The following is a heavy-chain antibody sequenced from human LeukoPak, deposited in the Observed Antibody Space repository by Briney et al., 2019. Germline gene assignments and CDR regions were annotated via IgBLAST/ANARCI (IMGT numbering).Heavy chain of an antibody. V-gene: IGHV4-31*01. J-gene: IGHJ5*02. CDR2: TYYTESM. CDR1: GGSVSSGGYY. D-gene: IGHD1-1*01. CDR3: GTQHEA. Sequence: PSQTLSLTCTVSGGSVSSGGYYWSWIRQHPVKGLEWIGYTYYTESMYYNPSLRSPLTKSLDTAKNQFSLRLSDVTAAATTVYYCGTQHEAWGQGTLVTVSS.